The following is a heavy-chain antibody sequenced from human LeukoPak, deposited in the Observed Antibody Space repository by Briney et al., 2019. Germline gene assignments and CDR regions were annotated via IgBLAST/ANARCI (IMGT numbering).Heavy chain of an antibody. CDR3: AHSKRHFSSPSLDY. Sequence: SGPTLVNPTQTLTLTCTFSGFSLTTSGVGVGWIRQPPGKPLEWLALIYWDDDKRYSPSLKTRLTITKDTSKNQVVLTVTNMDPVDTATYYCAHSKRHFSSPSLDYWGQGTLVTVSS. CDR1: GFSLTTSGVG. J-gene: IGHJ4*02. CDR2: IYWDDDK. V-gene: IGHV2-5*02. D-gene: IGHD2-2*01.